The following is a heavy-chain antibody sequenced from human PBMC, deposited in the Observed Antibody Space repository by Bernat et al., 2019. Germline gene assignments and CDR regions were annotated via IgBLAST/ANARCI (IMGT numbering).Heavy chain of an antibody. CDR1: GFTFSSYA. D-gene: IGHD2-2*01. J-gene: IGHJ4*02. Sequence: QVQLVESGGGVVQPGRSLRLSCAASGFTFSSYAMHWVRQAPGKGLEWVAVISYDGSNKYYADSVKGRFTISRDNSKNTLYLQMNSLRAEDTAVYYWAGDDGVVPAATSYFDYWGQETLVTVSS. V-gene: IGHV3-30-3*01. CDR2: ISYDGSNK. CDR3: AGDDGVVPAATSYFDY.